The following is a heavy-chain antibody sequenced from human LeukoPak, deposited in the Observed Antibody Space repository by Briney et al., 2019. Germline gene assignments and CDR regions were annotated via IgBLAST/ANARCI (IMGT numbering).Heavy chain of an antibody. CDR3: ARRSLREAYNRFDP. V-gene: IGHV4-39*01. Sequence: ETLSLTCTVSGGSVTTSSYYWGWIRQPPGRGLEWIGSMSHSGSAFYNPSLKSRVSISVDTSKNQFSLRVTSVTAADTALYYCARRSLREAYNRFDPWGQGTLVTVSS. CDR1: GGSVTTSSYY. J-gene: IGHJ5*02. CDR2: MSHSGSA. D-gene: IGHD3-10*01.